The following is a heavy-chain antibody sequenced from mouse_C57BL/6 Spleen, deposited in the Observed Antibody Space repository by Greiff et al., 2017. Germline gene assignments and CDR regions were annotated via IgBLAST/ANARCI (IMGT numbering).Heavy chain of an antibody. V-gene: IGHV3-6*01. D-gene: IGHD4-1*01. Sequence: VQLQQSGPGLVKPSQSLSLTCSVTGYSITSGYYWNWIRQFPGNKLEWMGYISYDGSNNYNPSLKNRISITRDTSKNQFFLKLNSVTTEDTATYYCARVTGLYYFDYWGQGTTLTVSS. CDR3: ARVTGLYYFDY. J-gene: IGHJ2*01. CDR1: GYSITSGYY. CDR2: ISYDGSN.